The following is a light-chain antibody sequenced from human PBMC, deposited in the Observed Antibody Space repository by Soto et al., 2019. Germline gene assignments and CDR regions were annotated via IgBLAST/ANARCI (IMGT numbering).Light chain of an antibody. Sequence: SALTQPASVSGSPGQSITISCTGTSSDVGAYNYDSWYQQYPGEAPKVIIYDVSHRPAGVSNRFSGSKSGNTASLTFSGLQTQDEADYYCSSYTSATTYVFGTGTKVTVL. CDR1: SSDVGAYNY. CDR2: DVS. CDR3: SSYTSATTYV. V-gene: IGLV2-14*01. J-gene: IGLJ1*01.